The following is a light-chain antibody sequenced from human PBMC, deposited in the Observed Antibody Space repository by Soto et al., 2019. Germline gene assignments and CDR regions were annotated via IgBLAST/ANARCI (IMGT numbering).Light chain of an antibody. CDR3: QQYRT. V-gene: IGKV3-20*01. Sequence: EFVLTQSPGTLSLSPGERATLSCRASQSVSSSYLAWYQQKPGQAPRLLIYAASSRATGIPDRFSGSGSGTDFTLTISRREPEDFAVYYCQQYRTFGQGTKVEIK. CDR1: QSVSSSY. J-gene: IGKJ1*01. CDR2: AAS.